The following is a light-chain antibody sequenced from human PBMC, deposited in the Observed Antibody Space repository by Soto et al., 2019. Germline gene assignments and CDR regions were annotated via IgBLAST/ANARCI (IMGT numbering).Light chain of an antibody. V-gene: IGLV3-1*01. CDR3: QAWDTTTVV. J-gene: IGLJ3*02. CDR1: KLGDKF. CDR2: QDT. Sequence: SYELTQPPSVSVSPGQTASITCSGDKLGDKFASWYQQKPGQSPVVVIYQDTKRPSGILERFSGSNSGNTATLTISGAQAVDEADYYCQAWDTTTVVFGGGTKLTVL.